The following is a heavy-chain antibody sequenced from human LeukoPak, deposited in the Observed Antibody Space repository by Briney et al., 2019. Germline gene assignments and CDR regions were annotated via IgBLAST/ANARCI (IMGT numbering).Heavy chain of an antibody. Sequence: GGSLRLSCAASGFTFSNYWMSWVRQAPGEGLEWVANIKQDGSVKWYVDSVKGRFTISRDNAKNSLYLQMNSLRAEDAAVYYCARDIGGVSSDYWGQGTLVTVSS. CDR1: GFTFSNYW. CDR2: IKQDGSVK. J-gene: IGHJ4*02. CDR3: ARDIGGVSSDY. D-gene: IGHD1-26*01. V-gene: IGHV3-7*01.